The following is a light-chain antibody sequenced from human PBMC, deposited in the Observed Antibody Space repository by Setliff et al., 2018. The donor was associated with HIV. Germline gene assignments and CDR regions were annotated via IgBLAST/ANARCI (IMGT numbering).Light chain of an antibody. CDR2: DVS. J-gene: IGLJ1*01. V-gene: IGLV2-11*01. CDR3: CSYAGIYTYV. Sequence: QSVLTQPRSVSGSPGQSVTISCTGTSSDVGGYNYVSWYQQHPGKAPKFMIYDVSKRPSGVPDRFSGSKSGNTASLTISRLQAEDEADYYCCSYAGIYTYVFGSGTKVTVL. CDR1: SSDVGGYNY.